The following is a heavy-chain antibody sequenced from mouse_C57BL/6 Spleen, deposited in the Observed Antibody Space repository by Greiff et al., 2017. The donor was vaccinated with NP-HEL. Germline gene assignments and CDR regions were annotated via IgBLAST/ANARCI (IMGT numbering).Heavy chain of an antibody. CDR2: ISSGGDYI. J-gene: IGHJ4*01. CDR1: GFTFSSYA. D-gene: IGHD2-14*01. V-gene: IGHV5-9-1*02. Sequence: EVKLVESGEGLVKPGGSLKLSCAASGFTFSSYAMSWVRQTPEKRLEWVAYISSGGDYIYYADTVKGRCTISRDNARNTLYLQMSSLKSEDTAMYYCTRDYYYRKGAMDYWGQGTSVTVSS. CDR3: TRDYYYRKGAMDY.